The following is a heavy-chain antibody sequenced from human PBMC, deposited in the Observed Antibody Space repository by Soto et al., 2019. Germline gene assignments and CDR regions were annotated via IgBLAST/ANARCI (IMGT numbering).Heavy chain of an antibody. CDR3: ARGSGIAVIPGELEDVHYDY. Sequence: QVQLQQWGAGLLKPSETLSLTCAVYGQSFSGHTWSWIRQSPGKGLEWIGEISQSGSTYYKPSLKTRVTISADTSKKQLSLTLNSVTAADTGVFYCARGSGIAVIPGELEDVHYDYWGQGTLVSVSS. D-gene: IGHD2-2*01. CDR1: GQSFSGHT. J-gene: IGHJ4*02. V-gene: IGHV4-34*01. CDR2: ISQSGST.